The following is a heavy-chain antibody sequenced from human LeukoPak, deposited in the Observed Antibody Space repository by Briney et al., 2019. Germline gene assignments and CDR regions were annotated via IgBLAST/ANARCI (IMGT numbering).Heavy chain of an antibody. CDR3: AKVGRSGYHPYYYYGMDV. V-gene: IGHV3-23*01. D-gene: IGHD5-12*01. Sequence: PGGSLRLSCAASGFTFSSYATSWVRQAPGKGLEWVSAISGSGGSTYYADSVKGRFTISRDNSKNTLYLQMNSLRAEDTAVYYCAKVGRSGYHPYYYYGMDVWGQGTTVTVSS. CDR2: ISGSGGST. J-gene: IGHJ6*02. CDR1: GFTFSSYA.